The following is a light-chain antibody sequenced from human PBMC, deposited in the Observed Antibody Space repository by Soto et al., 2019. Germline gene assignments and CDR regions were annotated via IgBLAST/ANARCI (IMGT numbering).Light chain of an antibody. Sequence: DIQITQSPSTLSASVGGRVTITCRASQTISSWLAWYQQTPGKAPKLLIYKASTLKSGVPSRFRGRGSGTEFTLTLSRLQTDDFATYYCQHYNSYSEAFGQGTKVDIK. CDR3: QHYNSYSEA. J-gene: IGKJ1*01. V-gene: IGKV1-5*03. CDR2: KAS. CDR1: QTISSW.